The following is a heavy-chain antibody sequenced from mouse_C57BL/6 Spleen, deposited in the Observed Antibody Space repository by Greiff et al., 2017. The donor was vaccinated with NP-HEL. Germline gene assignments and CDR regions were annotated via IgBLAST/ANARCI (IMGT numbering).Heavy chain of an antibody. CDR1: GYSFTGYY. Sequence: EVQLQQSGPELVKPGASVKISCKASGYSFTGYYMNWVKQSPEKSLEWIGEINPSTGGTTYNQKFKAKATLTVDKSSSTAYMQRKSLTSEDSAVYYCASKDYYGRSYDWFAYWGQGTLVTVSA. V-gene: IGHV1-42*01. CDR3: ASKDYYGRSYDWFAY. J-gene: IGHJ3*01. CDR2: INPSTGGT. D-gene: IGHD1-1*01.